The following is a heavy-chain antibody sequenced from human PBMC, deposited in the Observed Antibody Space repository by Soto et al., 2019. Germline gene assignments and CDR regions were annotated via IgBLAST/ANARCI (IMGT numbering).Heavy chain of an antibody. Sequence: ASXKVSWKASGFTFSSSGIHCVRQSPGQGLEWVGIINPSSGSTTYAQNFQGRVTMTRDTSTSTVYMELSSLRSEDTAVYCCARGSSSGYYFFDYWGQGTPVTVSS. V-gene: IGHV1-46*01. D-gene: IGHD3-22*01. CDR1: GFTFSSSG. CDR3: ARGSSSGYYFFDY. J-gene: IGHJ4*02. CDR2: INPSSGST.